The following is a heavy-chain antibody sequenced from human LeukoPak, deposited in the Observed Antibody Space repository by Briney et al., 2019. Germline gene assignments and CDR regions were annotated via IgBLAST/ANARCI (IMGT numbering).Heavy chain of an antibody. Sequence: SETLSLTCTVSGGSISSYYWSWIRQPAGKGLEWIGRIYTSGSTNYNPSLKSRVTMSVDTSKNQFSLKRSAVTAADTAVYHCARRSGCSGGSCYSSGMDVWGQGTTVTVSS. CDR1: GGSISSYY. J-gene: IGHJ6*02. V-gene: IGHV4-4*07. D-gene: IGHD2-15*01. CDR2: IYTSGST. CDR3: ARRSGCSGGSCYSSGMDV.